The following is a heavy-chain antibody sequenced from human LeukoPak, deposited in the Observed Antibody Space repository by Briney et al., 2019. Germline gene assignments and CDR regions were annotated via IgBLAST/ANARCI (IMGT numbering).Heavy chain of an antibody. D-gene: IGHD2-21*02. V-gene: IGHV5-10-1*01. CDR1: GYSFTSYW. CDR2: IDPSDSYT. CDR3: ARHAAYRGGDCYPFDY. Sequence: GESLRISCKGSGYSFTSYWISWVRQMPGKGLEWMGRIDPSDSYTNYSPSFQGHVTISADKSISTAYLQWSSLKASDTAMYYCARHAAYRGGDCYPFDYWGQGTLVTVSS. J-gene: IGHJ4*02.